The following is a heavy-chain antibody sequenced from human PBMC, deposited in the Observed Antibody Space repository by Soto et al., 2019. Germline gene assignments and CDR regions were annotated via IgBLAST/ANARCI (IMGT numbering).Heavy chain of an antibody. Sequence: ASVKVSCKASGYTFTSYGISWVRQAPGQGLEWMGWISAYNGNTNYAQKLQGRVTMTTDTSTSTAYMELRSLRSDDTAVYYCAREGDHCTNGVCYRGWFDPWGPGTLVTVSS. CDR3: AREGDHCTNGVCYRGWFDP. CDR1: GYTFTSYG. CDR2: ISAYNGNT. V-gene: IGHV1-18*01. D-gene: IGHD2-8*01. J-gene: IGHJ5*02.